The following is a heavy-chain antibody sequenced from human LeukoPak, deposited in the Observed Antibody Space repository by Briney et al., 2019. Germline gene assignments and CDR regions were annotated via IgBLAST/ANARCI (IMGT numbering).Heavy chain of an antibody. CDR2: MNPNSGNT. CDR3: ARGIAAAGTGSYFDY. J-gene: IGHJ4*02. Sequence: ASVKGSCKASGYTFTSYDINWVRQATGQGLGWMGWMNPNSGNTDCAQKFQGRVTMTRNTSISTAYMELSSLRSEDTAVYYCARGIAAAGTGSYFDYWGQGTLVTVSS. CDR1: GYTFTSYD. D-gene: IGHD6-13*01. V-gene: IGHV1-8*01.